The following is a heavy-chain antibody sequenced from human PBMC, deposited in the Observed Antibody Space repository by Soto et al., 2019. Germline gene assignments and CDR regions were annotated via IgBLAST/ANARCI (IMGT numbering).Heavy chain of an antibody. Sequence: GGSLRLSCAASGFTFSDYYMSWIRQAPGKGLEWVSYISSSGSTIYYADSVKGRFTISRDNAKNSLYLQMNSLRAEDTAVYYCARDSYYDSSEVRWFDPWGQGTLVTVSS. V-gene: IGHV3-11*01. CDR3: ARDSYYDSSEVRWFDP. CDR1: GFTFSDYY. CDR2: ISSSGSTI. D-gene: IGHD3-22*01. J-gene: IGHJ5*02.